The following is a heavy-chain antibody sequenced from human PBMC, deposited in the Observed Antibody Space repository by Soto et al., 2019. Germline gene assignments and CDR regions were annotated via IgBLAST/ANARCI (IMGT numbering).Heavy chain of an antibody. CDR1: GGTFSSYA. D-gene: IGHD6-25*01. CDR3: AREEGYGYNHY. J-gene: IGHJ4*02. Sequence: GASVKVSCKASGGTFSSYAISWVRQAPGQGLEWMGGIIPIFGTANYAQKFQGRVTITADESTSTAYMELSSLRSEDMAVHYCAREEGYGYNHYWGQGTLVTVSS. V-gene: IGHV1-69*13. CDR2: IIPIFGTA.